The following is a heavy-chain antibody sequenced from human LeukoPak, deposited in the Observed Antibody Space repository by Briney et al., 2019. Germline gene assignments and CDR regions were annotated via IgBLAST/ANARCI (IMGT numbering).Heavy chain of an antibody. D-gene: IGHD2-15*01. CDR1: GYTFTGYY. V-gene: IGHV1-2*06. CDR3: AGERVVAATSPMDV. Sequence: GASVKVSCKASGYTFTGYYMHWVRQAPGQGLEWMGRINPNSGGTNYAQKFKGRVTMTRDTSISTAYMELSRLKSDDTAVYYRAGERVVAATSPMDVWGKGTTVTVSS. J-gene: IGHJ6*03. CDR2: INPNSGGT.